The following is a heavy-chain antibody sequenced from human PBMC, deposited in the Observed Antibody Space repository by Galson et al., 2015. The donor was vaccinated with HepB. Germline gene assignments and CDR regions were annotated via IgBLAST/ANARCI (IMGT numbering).Heavy chain of an antibody. D-gene: IGHD3-16*01. J-gene: IGHJ4*02. Sequence: PALVKPTQTLTLTCTFFGFSLRTSGLGVGWVRQSPGKALEWLALIYWSDDKYYSPSLRSRLTITKDTSKNQVVLTMTNLDPMDTATYFCARGLGLVGPNFDTWGQGTLVTVSS. V-gene: IGHV2-5*01. CDR3: ARGLGLVGPNFDT. CDR1: GFSLRTSGLG. CDR2: IYWSDDK.